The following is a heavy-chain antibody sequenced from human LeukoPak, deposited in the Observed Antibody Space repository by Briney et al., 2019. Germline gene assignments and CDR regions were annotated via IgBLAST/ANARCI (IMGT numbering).Heavy chain of an antibody. CDR3: VRDNYYVMDI. CDR1: GFTFSNTW. D-gene: IGHD1-26*01. CDR2: IESGGTT. Sequence: GGSLRLSCEASGFTFSNTWRHWVRQGPGKGLLWVSRIESGGTTIYAESVKGRFTISRDNAKNTMYLQMNSLRAEDRAVYYCVRDNYYVMDIWGQGTLVTVAS. V-gene: IGHV3-74*01. J-gene: IGHJ3*02.